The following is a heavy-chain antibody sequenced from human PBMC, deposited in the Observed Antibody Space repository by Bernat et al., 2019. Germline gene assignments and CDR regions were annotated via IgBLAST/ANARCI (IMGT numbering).Heavy chain of an antibody. CDR2: ISSSSSYT. CDR3: ARGTRSGFTDGLPSGY. Sequence: QVQLVESGGGLVKPGGSLRLSCAASGFTFSDYYMSWIRQAPGKGLEWVSYISSSSSYTSYADSLKGRFPISRDNTRNSLYLTMKNLRAEDTAVYYCARGTRSGFTDGLPSGYWGQGTLVTVSS. J-gene: IGHJ4*02. CDR1: GFTFSDYY. D-gene: IGHD1-26*01. V-gene: IGHV3-11*06.